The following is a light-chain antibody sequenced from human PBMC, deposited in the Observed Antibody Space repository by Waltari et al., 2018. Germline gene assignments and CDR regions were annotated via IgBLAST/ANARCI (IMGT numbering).Light chain of an antibody. Sequence: IVMTQSPATLSVSPGEGATLSCKASQSLSSNLARYQQKPGQPPRLLIYGASTRATGIPARFSGSGSGTEFTLTISSLQAEDFAVYYCQERGRTFGQGTKVEIK. CDR1: QSLSSN. V-gene: IGKV3-15*01. CDR2: GAS. J-gene: IGKJ1*01. CDR3: QERGRT.